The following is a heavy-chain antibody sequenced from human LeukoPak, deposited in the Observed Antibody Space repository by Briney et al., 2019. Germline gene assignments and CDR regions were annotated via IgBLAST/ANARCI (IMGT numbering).Heavy chain of an antibody. D-gene: IGHD2-2*01. J-gene: IGHJ1*01. CDR1: GFTFRSSA. V-gene: IGHV3-7*01. Sequence: PGGSLRLSCAASGFTFRSSAMSWVRQAPGKGLEWVANIQQHGSETYYGDSVKGRFTISRDNAKNPLYLQMNSLRAEDTAVYYCATYSSSNGREFQYWGQGTLVTVSS. CDR3: ATYSSSNGREFQY. CDR2: IQQHGSET.